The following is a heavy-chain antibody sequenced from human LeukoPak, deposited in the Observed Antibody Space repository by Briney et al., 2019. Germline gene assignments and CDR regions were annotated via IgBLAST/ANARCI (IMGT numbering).Heavy chain of an antibody. J-gene: IGHJ4*02. CDR2: ISGSGGST. CDR3: AKDQAYYGSGSRNDY. CDR1: GFTFSSYA. D-gene: IGHD3-10*01. V-gene: IGHV3-23*01. Sequence: GWSLRLSCGASGFTFSSYAMSWVRQAPGKGLEWVSAISGSGGSTYYADSVKGRFTISRDNSKNTLYLQMNSLRAEDTAVYYCAKDQAYYGSGSRNDYWGQGTLVTVSS.